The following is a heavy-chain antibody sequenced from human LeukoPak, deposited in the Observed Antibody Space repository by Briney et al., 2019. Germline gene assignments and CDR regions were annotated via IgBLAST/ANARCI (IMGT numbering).Heavy chain of an antibody. CDR2: INPNSGGT. D-gene: IGHD4-17*01. CDR1: GYIFTCYY. CDR3: AREAFHGDYDY. Sequence: GASVKVSCKATGYIFTCYYMHWVRQAPGQGLEWMGWINPNSGGTNYAQKFQGWVTMTRDTSISTAYMELSRLRSDVTAVYYCAREAFHGDYDYWGQGTLVTVSS. V-gene: IGHV1-2*04. J-gene: IGHJ4*02.